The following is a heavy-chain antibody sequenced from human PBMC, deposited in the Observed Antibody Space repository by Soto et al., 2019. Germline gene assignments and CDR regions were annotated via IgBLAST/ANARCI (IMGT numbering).Heavy chain of an antibody. CDR1: GYTFTGYY. V-gene: IGHV1-2*02. Sequence: ASVKVSCKASGYTFTGYYMHWVRQAPGQGLEWMGWINPNSGGTNYAQKFQGRVTMTRDTSISTAYMELSRLRSDDTAVYYCARDVIAAAGRYYYYYGMDVWGQGTTVTVSS. D-gene: IGHD6-13*01. CDR3: ARDVIAAAGRYYYYYGMDV. CDR2: INPNSGGT. J-gene: IGHJ6*02.